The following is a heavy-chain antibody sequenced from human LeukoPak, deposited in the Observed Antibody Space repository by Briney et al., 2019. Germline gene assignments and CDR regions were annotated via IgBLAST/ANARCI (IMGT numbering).Heavy chain of an antibody. Sequence: GGSLRLSCAASGFTFSSYEMNWVRQAPGKGLGWVSYISSSGSTIYYADSVKGRFTISRDNAKNSLYLQMHSLRAEDTAVYYCAREWIVGDDAFDVWGQGTMVTVSS. V-gene: IGHV3-48*03. CDR1: GFTFSSYE. CDR3: AREWIVGDDAFDV. D-gene: IGHD2-15*01. J-gene: IGHJ3*01. CDR2: ISSSGSTI.